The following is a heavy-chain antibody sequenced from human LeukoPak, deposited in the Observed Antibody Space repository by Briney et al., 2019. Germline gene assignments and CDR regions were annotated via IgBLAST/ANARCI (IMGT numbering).Heavy chain of an antibody. Sequence: GGSLRLSCPASGFTFDDYAMHWVRQAPGKGLEWVSGISWNSGSIGYADSVKGRFTISRDNAKNSLYLQMNSLRAEDTALYYCAKAREGSGWYEAFDYWGQGTLVTVSS. CDR3: AKAREGSGWYEAFDY. J-gene: IGHJ4*02. CDR1: GFTFDDYA. CDR2: ISWNSGSI. V-gene: IGHV3-9*01. D-gene: IGHD6-19*01.